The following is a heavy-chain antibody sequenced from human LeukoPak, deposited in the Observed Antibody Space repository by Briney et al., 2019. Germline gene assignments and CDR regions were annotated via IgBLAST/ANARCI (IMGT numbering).Heavy chain of an antibody. CDR3: AKGPANK. V-gene: IGHV4-38-2*02. CDR1: GYSISSGYY. J-gene: IGHJ4*02. CDR2: IYQSGTT. Sequence: SETLSLTCTVSGYSISSGYYWGWIRQPPGKGLEWVGSIYQSGTTHYNPSLESRVSISVDTSKNQFSLMLSSVTAADTAVYYCAKGPANKWGQGTLVTVSS. D-gene: IGHD1/OR15-1a*01.